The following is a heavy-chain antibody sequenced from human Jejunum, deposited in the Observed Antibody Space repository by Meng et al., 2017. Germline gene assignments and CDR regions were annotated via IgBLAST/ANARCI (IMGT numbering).Heavy chain of an antibody. CDR3: ARDGDTYVGGYYFDY. D-gene: IGHD5-18*01. V-gene: IGHV1-18*04. CDR2: ISGYNDNP. CDR1: GYTFTNYG. J-gene: IGHJ4*02. Sequence: QGQLVQAGGEVKNTGASVRVSRKASGYTFTNYGISWVRQAPGQGLEWMGWISGYNDNPNHVEKFKARVTMTTDASTSTAYMEMRSLRTDDTAVYYCARDGDTYVGGYYFDYWGQGTLVTVSS.